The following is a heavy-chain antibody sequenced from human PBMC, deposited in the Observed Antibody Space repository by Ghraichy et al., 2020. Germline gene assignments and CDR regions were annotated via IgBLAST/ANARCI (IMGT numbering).Heavy chain of an antibody. Sequence: SETLSLTCSVSGSSINSGRHYWNWIRQPAGKGLEWIGRMSTVDNINYNPSLKGRVTMSEDTSKNQFSLEVTSVSAADTAIYYCARSPRYYEIWSTSYRHAFDFWGPGTLVTVSP. V-gene: IGHV4-61*02. CDR1: GSSINSGRHY. CDR3: ARSPRYYEIWSTSYRHAFDF. D-gene: IGHD3-3*01. CDR2: MSTVDNI. J-gene: IGHJ3*01.